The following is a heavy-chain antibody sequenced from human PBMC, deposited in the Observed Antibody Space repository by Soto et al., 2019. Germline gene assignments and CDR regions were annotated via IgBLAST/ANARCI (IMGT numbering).Heavy chain of an antibody. V-gene: IGHV1-69*13. CDR1: GGTFSSYA. CDR3: AASIGTYCSGGSCYSNYYYYGMDV. Sequence: SVMVSCKASGGTFSSYAISWVRQAPGQGLEWMGGIIPIFGTANYAQKFQGRVTITADESTSTAYMELSSLRSEDTAVYYCAASIGTYCSGGSCYSNYYYYGMDVWGQGTTVTVSS. D-gene: IGHD2-15*01. J-gene: IGHJ6*02. CDR2: IIPIFGTA.